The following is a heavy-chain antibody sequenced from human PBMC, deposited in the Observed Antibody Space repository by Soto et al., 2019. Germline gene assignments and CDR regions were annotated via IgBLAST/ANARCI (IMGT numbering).Heavy chain of an antibody. CDR2: INHSGST. D-gene: IGHD2-15*01. V-gene: IGHV4-34*01. J-gene: IGHJ4*02. Sequence: SETLSLTCAVYGGSFSGYYWSWIRQPPGKGLEWIGEINHSGSTNYNPSLKSRVTISVDTSKNQFSLKLSSVTAADTAVYYCARVIGGRCFDYFDYWGQGTLVTVSS. CDR1: GGSFSGYY. CDR3: ARVIGGRCFDYFDY.